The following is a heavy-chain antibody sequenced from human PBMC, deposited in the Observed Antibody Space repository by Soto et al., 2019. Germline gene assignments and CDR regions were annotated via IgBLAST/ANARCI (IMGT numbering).Heavy chain of an antibody. D-gene: IGHD3-3*01. CDR3: ARGIYDFWSGQKPYYYMDV. J-gene: IGHJ6*03. CDR1: GGSFSGYY. CDR2: INHSGST. V-gene: IGHV4-34*01. Sequence: PSETLSLTCAVYGGSFSGYYWSWIRQPPGKGLEWIGEINHSGSTNYNPSLKSRVTISVDTSKNQFSLKLSSVTAADTAVYYCARGIYDFWSGQKPYYYMDVWGKGTTVTVSS.